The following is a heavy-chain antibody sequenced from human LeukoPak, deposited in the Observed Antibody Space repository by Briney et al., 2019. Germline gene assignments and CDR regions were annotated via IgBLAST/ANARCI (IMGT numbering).Heavy chain of an antibody. CDR2: VSASTRNT. J-gene: IGHJ3*02. CDR1: GYPFTGYF. D-gene: IGHD3-10*01. CDR3: ARNDPLLWFGEILSGAFVI. V-gene: IGHV1-18*01. Sequence: GASVKVSCKASGYPFTGYFIHWVRQAPGQGLEWMGWVSASTRNTNYAQKFQDRVTVTTDISTTTAYMELRSLRSDDTAVYSCARNDPLLWFGEILSGAFVIWGQGAMVTVSS.